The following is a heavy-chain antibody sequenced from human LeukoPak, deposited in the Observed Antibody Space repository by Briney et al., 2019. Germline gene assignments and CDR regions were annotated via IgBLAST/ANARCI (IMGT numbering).Heavy chain of an antibody. V-gene: IGHV3-64*01. J-gene: IGHJ4*02. CDR3: ARIGGSYSVASV. CDR1: GFTFSSYA. Sequence: GGSLRLSCAASGFTFSSYAMHWVRQAPGKGLEYVSAISSNGGSTYYANSVKGRFTISRDNSKNTLYLQMGSLRAEDMAVYYCARIGGSYSVASVWGQGTLVTVSS. CDR2: ISSNGGST. D-gene: IGHD1-26*01.